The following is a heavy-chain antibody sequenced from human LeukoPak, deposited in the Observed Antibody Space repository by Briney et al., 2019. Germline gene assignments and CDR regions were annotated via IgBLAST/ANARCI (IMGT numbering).Heavy chain of an antibody. J-gene: IGHJ4*02. CDR3: SLVVVTALYYFDY. V-gene: IGHV3-15*01. CDR1: GFTFSNAW. Sequence: GWSLRLSCAASGFTFSNAWMSWVRQAPGEGLEWVGRIKSKTDGGTTDYAAPVKGRFTISRDDSKNTLYLQMNSLKTEDTAVYYCSLVVVTALYYFDYWGQGTLVTVSS. D-gene: IGHD2-21*02. CDR2: IKSKTDGGTT.